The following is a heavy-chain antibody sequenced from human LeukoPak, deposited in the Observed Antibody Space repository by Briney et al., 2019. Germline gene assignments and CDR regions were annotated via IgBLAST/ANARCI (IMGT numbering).Heavy chain of an antibody. V-gene: IGHV3-48*02. D-gene: IGHD1-26*01. CDR1: GFTFSTYN. CDR2: ISSGSEII. J-gene: IGHJ4*02. Sequence: PGGSLRLSCAASGFTFSTYNMNWVRQAPGKGLEWVSFISSGSEIIYYADSVKGRFTVSRDNAKNSLYLQMNSLRDEDTAVYYCARKPAGIGDYLGQGTLVAVSS. CDR3: ARKPAGIGDY.